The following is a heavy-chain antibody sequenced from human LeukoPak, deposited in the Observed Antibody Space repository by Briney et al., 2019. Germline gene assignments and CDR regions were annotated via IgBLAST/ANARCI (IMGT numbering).Heavy chain of an antibody. Sequence: GGSLRLSCAASGFTFSSYCMHWVRQAPGKGLEWVAVISYDGSNKYHADSVKGRFTISRDTSKNTPYLQRTSLRAEDTSVYYCAKARRCSGSYYHVFDYWGQGTLVTVSS. CDR2: ISYDGSNK. D-gene: IGHD3-10*02. J-gene: IGHJ4*02. CDR1: GFTFSSYC. CDR3: AKARRCSGSYYHVFDY. V-gene: IGHV3-30*18.